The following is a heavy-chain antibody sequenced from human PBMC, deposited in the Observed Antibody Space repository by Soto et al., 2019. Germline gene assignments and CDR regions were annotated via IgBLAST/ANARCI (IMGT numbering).Heavy chain of an antibody. V-gene: IGHV3-21*01. CDR2: ISSSGYI. CDR1: GFNFNSYT. CDR3: ARDCSGGSCYPGMDV. J-gene: IGHJ6*02. Sequence: EVQLVESGGGLVKPGGSLRLSCAASGFNFNSYTINWVRQAPGKRLEWLSSISSSGYIFSTDSVRGRFTISRDNAKNSVYLQITILRAEDTAVYFCARDCSGGSCYPGMDVWGQGTTVTVSS. D-gene: IGHD2-15*01.